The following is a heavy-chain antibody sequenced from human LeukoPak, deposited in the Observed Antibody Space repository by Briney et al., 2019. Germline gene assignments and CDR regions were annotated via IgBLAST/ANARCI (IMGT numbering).Heavy chain of an antibody. J-gene: IGHJ4*02. CDR3: ARIPHSSSPFDY. V-gene: IGHV3-23*01. CDR2: LSGNVHNP. CDR1: GFTFTNYA. D-gene: IGHD6-13*01. Sequence: GGSLRLSCAASGFTFTNYAMAWVRQAPGKGLEWVSGLSGNVHNPYYADYVKGRFTISRDNSKNTLYLQMNSLRAEDAAVYYCARIPHSSSPFDYWGQGTLVTVSS.